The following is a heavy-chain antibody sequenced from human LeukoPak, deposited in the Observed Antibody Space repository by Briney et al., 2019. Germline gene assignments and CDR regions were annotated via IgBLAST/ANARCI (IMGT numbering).Heavy chain of an antibody. Sequence: SETLSLTCTVSGGSISSYYWSWIRQPAGKGLEWIGRIYTSGSTNYNPSLKSRVTMSVDTSKNQFSLKLSSVPAADTAVYYCARDLGYSSGWTYWYFDLWGRGTLVTVSS. D-gene: IGHD6-19*01. CDR2: IYTSGST. V-gene: IGHV4-4*07. CDR3: ARDLGYSSGWTYWYFDL. CDR1: GGSISSYY. J-gene: IGHJ2*01.